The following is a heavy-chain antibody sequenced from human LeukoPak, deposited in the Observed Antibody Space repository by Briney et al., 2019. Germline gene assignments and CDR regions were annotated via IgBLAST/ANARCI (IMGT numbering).Heavy chain of an antibody. CDR1: GGSISSSSYY. CDR3: ARDGGEGGY. V-gene: IGHV4-39*07. D-gene: IGHD2-21*01. J-gene: IGHJ4*02. Sequence: SETLSLTCTVSGGSISSSSYYWGWIRQPPGKGLEWIGSIYYSGSTYYNPSLKSRVTISVDTSKNQFSLKLSSVTAADTAVYYCARDGGEGGYWGQGTLVTVSS. CDR2: IYYSGST.